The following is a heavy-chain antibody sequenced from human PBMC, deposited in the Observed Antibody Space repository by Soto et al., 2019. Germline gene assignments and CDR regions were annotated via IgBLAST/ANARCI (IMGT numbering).Heavy chain of an antibody. D-gene: IGHD3-22*01. J-gene: IGHJ4*02. Sequence: SETLSLTCNVSNGSLNFYYWSWIRQPPGKELEWIGNIYYRGTTNYNPSLQGRVTISVDTSKNQFSLKLSSVTAADTAVYYCARPPYYGYYFDYWGQGTLVTVSS. CDR2: IYYRGTT. CDR1: NGSLNFYY. V-gene: IGHV4-59*12. CDR3: ARPPYYGYYFDY.